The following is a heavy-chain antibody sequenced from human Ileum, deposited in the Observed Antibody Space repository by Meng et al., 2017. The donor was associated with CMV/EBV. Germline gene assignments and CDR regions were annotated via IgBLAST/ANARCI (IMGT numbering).Heavy chain of an antibody. J-gene: IGHJ3*02. D-gene: IGHD1-26*01. Sequence: AGSLRLSCAASGFTFSSYDMHWVRQATGKGLEWVSAIGTAGDTNYPGSVKGRFTISRENAKNSLYLQMNSLRAGDTAVYYCARDRSGSYGDDAFDIWGQGTMVTVSS. CDR3: ARDRSGSYGDDAFDI. V-gene: IGHV3-13*01. CDR2: IGTAGDT. CDR1: GFTFSSYD.